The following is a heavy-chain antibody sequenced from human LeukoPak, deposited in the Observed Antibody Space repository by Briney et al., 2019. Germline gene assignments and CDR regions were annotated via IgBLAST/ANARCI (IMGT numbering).Heavy chain of an antibody. V-gene: IGHV1-2*02. J-gene: IGHJ6*02. CDR3: ASSDYTGRYYYYYGMDV. Sequence: ASVKVSCTASGYTSTGYYMHWVRQAPGQGLEWMGWINPNSGGTNYAQKFQGRVTMTRDTSISTAYMELSRLRSDDTAVYYCASSDYTGRYYYYYGMDVWGQGTTVTVSS. CDR1: GYTSTGYY. D-gene: IGHD2-2*02. CDR2: INPNSGGT.